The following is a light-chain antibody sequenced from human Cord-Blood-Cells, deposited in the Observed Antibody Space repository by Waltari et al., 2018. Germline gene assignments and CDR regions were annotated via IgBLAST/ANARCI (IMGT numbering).Light chain of an antibody. CDR3: CSYAGSSTFV. J-gene: IGLJ1*01. CDR2: EGS. Sequence: QSALTQPASVSGSPGQSITIPCTGTSSDVGSYNLVSWYQQHPGKAPKLMIYEGSKRPSGVSNRFSGSKSGNTASLTIYGLQAEDEADYYCCSYAGSSTFVFGTGTKVTVL. CDR1: SSDVGSYNL. V-gene: IGLV2-23*01.